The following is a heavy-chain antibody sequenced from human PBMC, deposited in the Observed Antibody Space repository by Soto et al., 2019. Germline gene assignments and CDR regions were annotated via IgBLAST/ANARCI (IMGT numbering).Heavy chain of an antibody. J-gene: IGHJ4*02. V-gene: IGHV3-73*01. CDR3: TRLDDYIWGSFADY. Sequence: EVQLVESGGGLVQPGGSLKLSCAASGFTFSGSAMHWVRQASGKGLEWVGRIRSKANSYATAYAASMKGRFTITRDDSKNTAYLQMNSLKTEDTAVYYCTRLDDYIWGSFADYWGQGTQVTVSS. CDR2: IRSKANSYAT. D-gene: IGHD3-16*01. CDR1: GFTFSGSA.